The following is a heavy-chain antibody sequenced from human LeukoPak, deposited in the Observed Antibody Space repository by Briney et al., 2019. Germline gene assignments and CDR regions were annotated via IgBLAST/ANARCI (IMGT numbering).Heavy chain of an antibody. CDR3: ARDAMVTGFDY. J-gene: IGHJ4*02. CDR1: GGSISSYY. CDR2: IYHSGST. Sequence: SETLSLTCTVSGGSISSYYWSWIRQPPGKGLKWIGYIYHSGSTYYNPSLKSRVTISVDRSKNQFSLKLSSVTAADTAVYYCARDAMVTGFDYWGQGTLVTVSS. V-gene: IGHV4-59*12. D-gene: IGHD5-18*01.